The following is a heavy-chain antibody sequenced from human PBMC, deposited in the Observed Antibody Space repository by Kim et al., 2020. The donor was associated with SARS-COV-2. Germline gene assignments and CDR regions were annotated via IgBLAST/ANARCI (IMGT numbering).Heavy chain of an antibody. V-gene: IGHV3-43D*03. Sequence: YYADSVKGRFTISRDNSKNSLYLQMNTVRGEDSVFYYCARASPDYYYAMDVWGQGTTVTVSS. CDR3: ARASPDYYYAMDV. J-gene: IGHJ6*02. D-gene: IGHD6-6*01.